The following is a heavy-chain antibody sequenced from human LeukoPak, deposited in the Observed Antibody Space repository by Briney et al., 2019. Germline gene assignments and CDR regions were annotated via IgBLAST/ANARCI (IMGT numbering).Heavy chain of an antibody. V-gene: IGHV3-15*01. CDR3: TTNDAFDI. CDR2: NKRKPDGGPT. J-gene: IGHJ3*02. CDR1: GFTFSNAW. Sequence: GGSLRLSCEASGFTFSNAWMNWVRQAQGKGLEWVGPNKRKPDGGPTDYSAPVKGRFTISRDDSKNTLYLQMNSLKTEDTAVYYCTTNDAFDIWGQGTMVIVSS.